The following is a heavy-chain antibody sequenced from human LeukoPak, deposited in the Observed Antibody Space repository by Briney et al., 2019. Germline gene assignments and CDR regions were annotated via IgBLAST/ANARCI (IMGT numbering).Heavy chain of an antibody. J-gene: IGHJ4*02. D-gene: IGHD3/OR15-3a*01. Sequence: PGGSLRPSCAASGFTFSSYAMHWVRQAPGKGLEWVAVVSFDGDNKYYADSVKDRFTISRDNSQNTLYLQLNSLRAEDTAVYYCARDWTLNYWGQGTLVTVSS. CDR2: VSFDGDNK. CDR3: ARDWTLNY. CDR1: GFTFSSYA. V-gene: IGHV3-30-3*01.